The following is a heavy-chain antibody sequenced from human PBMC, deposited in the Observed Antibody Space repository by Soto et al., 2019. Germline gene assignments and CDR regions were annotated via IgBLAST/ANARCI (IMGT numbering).Heavy chain of an antibody. V-gene: IGHV3-11*06. J-gene: IGHJ4*02. CDR3: ARELVYYYDSSGYYYRPWDY. Sequence: GGSLRLSCAASGFTFSDYYMSWIRQAPGKGLEWVSYISSSSSYTNYADSVKGRFTISRDNAKNSLYLQMNSLRAEDTAVYYCARELVYYYDSSGYYYRPWDYWGQGTLVTV. D-gene: IGHD3-22*01. CDR2: ISSSSSYT. CDR1: GFTFSDYY.